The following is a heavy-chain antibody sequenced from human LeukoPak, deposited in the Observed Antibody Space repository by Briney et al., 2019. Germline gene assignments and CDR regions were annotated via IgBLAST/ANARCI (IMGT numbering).Heavy chain of an antibody. D-gene: IGHD2-2*01. J-gene: IGHJ4*02. CDR2: IIPIFGTA. CDR1: GGTFSSYA. CDR3: ARDPNLGYCSSTSCYPPD. V-gene: IGHV1-69*06. Sequence: SVKVSCKASGGTFSSYAISWVRQAPGQGLEWMGGIIPIFGTANYAQKFQGRVTITADKSTSTAYMELGSLRSEDTAVYYCARDPNLGYCSSTSCYPPDWGQGTLVTVSS.